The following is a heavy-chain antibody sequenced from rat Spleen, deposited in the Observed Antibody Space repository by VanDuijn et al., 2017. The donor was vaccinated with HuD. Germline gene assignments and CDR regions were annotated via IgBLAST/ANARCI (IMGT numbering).Heavy chain of an antibody. J-gene: IGHJ3*01. CDR2: ITNASGRT. CDR3: ATYSDYATSPFAY. V-gene: IGHV5-31*01. Sequence: EVQLVESGGGLVQPGRSKKLSCAASGFTFNNYWMTWIRQAPGRGLEWIASITNASGRTYSSDFVKGRFTISRDNAKSTLFLQMGSLRSEDTATYYCATYSDYATSPFAYWGQGTLVTVSS. CDR1: GFTFNNYW. D-gene: IGHD1-6*01.